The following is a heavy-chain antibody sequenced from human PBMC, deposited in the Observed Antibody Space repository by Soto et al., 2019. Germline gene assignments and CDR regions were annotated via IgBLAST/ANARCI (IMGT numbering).Heavy chain of an antibody. Sequence: ETLSLTCAVYGGSFSGYYWSWIRQPPGKGLEWIGEINHSGSTNYNPSLKSRVTISVDTSKNQFSLKLSSVTAADTAVYYCARVLRKNGYCSGGSCSGWFDPWGQGTLVTVSS. V-gene: IGHV4-34*01. CDR3: ARVLRKNGYCSGGSCSGWFDP. D-gene: IGHD2-15*01. CDR2: INHSGST. CDR1: GGSFSGYY. J-gene: IGHJ5*02.